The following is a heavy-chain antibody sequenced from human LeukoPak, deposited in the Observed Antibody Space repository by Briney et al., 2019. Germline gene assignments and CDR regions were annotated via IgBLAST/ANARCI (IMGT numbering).Heavy chain of an antibody. CDR3: AKRQQLTYYDILDY. Sequence: GGSLRLSCAASGFTFSSYAMSWVRQAPGEGLEWVSAISGSGGSTYYAGSVKGRFTISRDNSKNTLYLQMNSLRAEDPAVYYCAKRQQLTYYDILDYWGQGTLVTVSS. J-gene: IGHJ4*02. CDR2: ISGSGGST. V-gene: IGHV3-23*01. CDR1: GFTFSSYA. D-gene: IGHD3-9*01.